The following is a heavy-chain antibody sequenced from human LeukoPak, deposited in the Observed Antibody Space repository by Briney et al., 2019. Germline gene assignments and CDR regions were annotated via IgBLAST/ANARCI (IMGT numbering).Heavy chain of an antibody. Sequence: ASVKVSCKASGYTFTSYYMHWVRQASGQGLEWMGIINPSGGSTSYAQKFQGRVTMTRDTSTSTVYMELSSLRSEDTAVYYCARAGLGEFIDYWGQGTLVTVSS. CDR3: ARAGLGEFIDY. V-gene: IGHV1-46*01. J-gene: IGHJ4*02. D-gene: IGHD3-10*01. CDR2: INPSGGST. CDR1: GYTFTSYY.